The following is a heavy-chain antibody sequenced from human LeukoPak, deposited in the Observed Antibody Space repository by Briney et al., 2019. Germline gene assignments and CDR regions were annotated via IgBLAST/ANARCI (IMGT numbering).Heavy chain of an antibody. D-gene: IGHD3-16*02. CDR2: FDPEDGET. CDR1: GYTLTELS. J-gene: IGHJ4*02. V-gene: IGHV1-24*01. CDR3: ARGGGRMITFGGVIVPFDY. Sequence: GASVKVSCKVSGYTLTELSMHWVRQAPGKGLEWMGGFDPEDGETIYAQKFQGRVTMTEDTSTDTAYMELSSLRSEDTAVYYCARGGGRMITFGGVIVPFDYWGQGTLVTVSS.